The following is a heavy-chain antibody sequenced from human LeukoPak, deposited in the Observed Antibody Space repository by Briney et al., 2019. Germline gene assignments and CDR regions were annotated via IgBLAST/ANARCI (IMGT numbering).Heavy chain of an antibody. CDR2: IYYSGST. V-gene: IGHV4-59*08. CDR3: ARLYGSGSPRDWFDP. CDR1: GGSISSYY. Sequence: TPSETLSLTCTVSGGSISSYYWSWIRQPPGKGLEWIGYIYYSGSTNYNPSLKSRVTISVDTSKNQFSLKLSSVTAADTAVYYCARLYGSGSPRDWFDPWGQGTLVTVSS. J-gene: IGHJ5*02. D-gene: IGHD3-10*01.